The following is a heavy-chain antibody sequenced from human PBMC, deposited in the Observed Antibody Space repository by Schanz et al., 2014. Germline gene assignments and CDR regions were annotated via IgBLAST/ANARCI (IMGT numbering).Heavy chain of an antibody. V-gene: IGHV3-72*01. J-gene: IGHJ6*02. CDR2: TRNRANNYFT. CDR1: GFTFSTHA. Sequence: EVQLVESGGGLVQPGGSLRLSCVASGFTFSTHAMSWVRQAPGKGLEWVGRTRNRANNYFTEYAASVKGRFTISRDDSKNSLYLQTSSLKSEDAALDYCTRVTRSPGGHRLDVWGRGTPVNVSS. D-gene: IGHD3-16*01. CDR3: TRVTRSPGGHRLDV.